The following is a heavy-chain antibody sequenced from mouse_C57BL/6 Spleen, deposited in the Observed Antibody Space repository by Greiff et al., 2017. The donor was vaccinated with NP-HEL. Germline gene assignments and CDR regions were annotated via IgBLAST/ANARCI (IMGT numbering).Heavy chain of an antibody. D-gene: IGHD1-1*01. CDR2: IRNKANAYTT. J-gene: IGHJ1*03. CDR1: GFTFTDYY. CDR3: ARSIYYYGSSPWYFDV. V-gene: IGHV7-3*01. Sequence: EVKLVESGGGLVQPGGSLSLSCAASGFTFTDYYMSWVRQPPGKALEWLGFIRNKANAYTTEYSASVKGRFTISRDNSQSILYLQMNALRAEDSATYYCARSIYYYGSSPWYFDVWGTGTTVTVSS.